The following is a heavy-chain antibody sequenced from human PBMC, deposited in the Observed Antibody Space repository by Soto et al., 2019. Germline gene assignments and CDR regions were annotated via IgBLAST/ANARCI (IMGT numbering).Heavy chain of an antibody. D-gene: IGHD3-22*01. CDR1: GFTFSSYS. J-gene: IGHJ3*02. CDR3: APIVVVINGAAFDI. CDR2: ISSSSSYI. V-gene: IGHV3-21*01. Sequence: GSLRLSCAASGFTFSSYSMNWVRQAPGKGLEWVSSISSSSSYIYYADSVKGRFTISRDNAKNSLYLQMNSLRAEDTAVYYCAPIVVVINGAAFDIWGQGTMVTVSS.